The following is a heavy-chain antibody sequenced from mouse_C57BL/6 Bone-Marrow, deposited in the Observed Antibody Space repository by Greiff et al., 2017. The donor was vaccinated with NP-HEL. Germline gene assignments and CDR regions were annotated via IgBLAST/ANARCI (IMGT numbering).Heavy chain of an antibody. CDR1: GYTFTSYG. Sequence: QVQLQQSGAELARPGASVKLSCKASGYTFTSYGISWVKQRTGQGLEWIGEIYPRSGNTYYNEKFKGKAKLTADKSASTAYMELRSLTSEDSAVYFCARSIYYGYDVFAYWGQGTLVTVSA. CDR3: ARSIYYGYDVFAY. V-gene: IGHV1-81*01. D-gene: IGHD2-2*01. J-gene: IGHJ3*01. CDR2: IYPRSGNT.